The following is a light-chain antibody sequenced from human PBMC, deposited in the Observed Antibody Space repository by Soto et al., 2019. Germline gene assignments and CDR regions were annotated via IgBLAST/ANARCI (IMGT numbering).Light chain of an antibody. CDR1: QSVSSNY. Sequence: EIVLTQSPGTLSLSPGERATLSCRASQSVSSNYLAWYQQKPGQAPRLLIYGVYSRATGIPDRFSGSWSGPDFTLTISRLEPEDAVVYYCQQYCSSPTWTFGQGAKVEIK. CDR2: GVY. J-gene: IGKJ1*01. CDR3: QQYCSSPTWT. V-gene: IGKV3-20*01.